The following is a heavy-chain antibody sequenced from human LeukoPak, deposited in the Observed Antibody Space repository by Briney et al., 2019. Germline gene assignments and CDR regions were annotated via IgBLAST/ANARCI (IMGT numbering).Heavy chain of an antibody. CDR1: AIPFNLAW. Sequence: GGSLRLSCAASAIPFNLAWMSWVRQAPGKGLEWVSAISGSGGSTYYADSAKGRFTISRDNSKNTLYLQMNSLRAEDTAVYYCAKDYCTNGVCYFDYWGQGTLVTVSS. J-gene: IGHJ4*02. D-gene: IGHD2-8*01. V-gene: IGHV3-23*01. CDR3: AKDYCTNGVCYFDY. CDR2: ISGSGGST.